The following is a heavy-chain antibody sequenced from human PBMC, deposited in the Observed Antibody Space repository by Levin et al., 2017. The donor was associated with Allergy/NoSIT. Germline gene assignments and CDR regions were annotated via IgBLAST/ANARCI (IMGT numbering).Heavy chain of an antibody. D-gene: IGHD4-17*01. J-gene: IGHJ4*02. CDR2: ISYDGSNK. Sequence: GESLKISCAASGFTFSSYGMHWVRQAPGKGLEWVAVISYDGSNKYYADSVKGRFTISRDNSKNTLYLQMNSLRAEDTAVYYCAKAAYGDYFLDYWGQGTLVTVSS. CDR1: GFTFSSYG. CDR3: AKAAYGDYFLDY. V-gene: IGHV3-30*18.